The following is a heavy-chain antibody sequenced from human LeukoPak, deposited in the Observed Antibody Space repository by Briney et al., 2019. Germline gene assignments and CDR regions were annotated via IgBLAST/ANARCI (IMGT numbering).Heavy chain of an antibody. CDR3: AKDVYGDYGGLDY. D-gene: IGHD4-17*01. V-gene: IGHV3-23*01. CDR2: ISGSGVSA. J-gene: IGHJ4*02. Sequence: GGSLSLSCVASGFTFSAYVMAWVRQAPGKGLEWVSGISGSGVSAYYGDSVKGRFTISRDNPKNTVYLQMDSLRAEDTAVYYCAKDVYGDYGGLDYWGQGTLVTVSS. CDR1: GFTFSAYV.